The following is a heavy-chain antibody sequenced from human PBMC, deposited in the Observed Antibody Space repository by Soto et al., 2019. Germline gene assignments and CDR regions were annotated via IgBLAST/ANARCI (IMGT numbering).Heavy chain of an antibody. CDR3: ARGFLELYYYDSSGSGGEYFQH. J-gene: IGHJ1*01. V-gene: IGHV1-18*01. CDR1: GYTFTSYG. D-gene: IGHD3-22*01. CDR2: ISAYNGNT. Sequence: GASVKVSCKASGYTFTSYGISWVRQAPGQGLEWMGWISAYNGNTNYAQKLQGRVTMTTDTSTSTAYMELRSLRSDDTAVYYCARGFLELYYYDSSGSGGEYFQHWGQGTLVTVSS.